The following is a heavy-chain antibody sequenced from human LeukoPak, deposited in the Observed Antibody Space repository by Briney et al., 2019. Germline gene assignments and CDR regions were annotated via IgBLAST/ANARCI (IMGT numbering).Heavy chain of an antibody. CDR3: ARGCSSSWYLGDYYYGMDV. CDR1: GFTFSSYW. J-gene: IGHJ6*02. V-gene: IGHV3-7*01. D-gene: IGHD6-13*01. CDR2: VKQDGSEK. Sequence: GGSLRLSCAASGFTFSSYWMSWVRQAPGKGREWVANVKQDGSEKYYVDSVKGRFTISRDNAKNSLYLQMNSLRAEDTAVYYCARGCSSSWYLGDYYYGMDVWGQGTTVTVSS.